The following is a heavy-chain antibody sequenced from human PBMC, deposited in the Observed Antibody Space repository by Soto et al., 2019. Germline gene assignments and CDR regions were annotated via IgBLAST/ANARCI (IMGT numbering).Heavy chain of an antibody. D-gene: IGHD3-9*01. CDR1: GFTFGSYA. Sequence: GGSLRLSCAASGFTFGSYAMGWVRQAPGKGLEWVSAISGSGGSTYYADSVKGRFTISRDNSKNTLYLQMNSLRAEDTAVYYCAKDGNPIPYLTGYYRLGWFDPWGQGTLVTVSS. J-gene: IGHJ5*02. CDR3: AKDGNPIPYLTGYYRLGWFDP. CDR2: ISGSGGST. V-gene: IGHV3-23*01.